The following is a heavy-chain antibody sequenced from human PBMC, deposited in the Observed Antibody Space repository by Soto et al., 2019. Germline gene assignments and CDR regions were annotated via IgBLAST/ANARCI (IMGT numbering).Heavy chain of an antibody. CDR1: GFTFSSYE. J-gene: IGHJ6*02. CDR3: ARAGYSYGQFAYYSGIDV. CDR2: ISSSGSTI. D-gene: IGHD5-18*01. V-gene: IGHV3-48*03. Sequence: PGGSLRLSCAASGFTFSSYEMNWVRQAPGKGLEWVSYISSSGSTIYYANSVKGRFTISRDNAKNSLYLQMNSLRAEDTAVYYCARAGYSYGQFAYYSGIDVWGQGTTVTVSS.